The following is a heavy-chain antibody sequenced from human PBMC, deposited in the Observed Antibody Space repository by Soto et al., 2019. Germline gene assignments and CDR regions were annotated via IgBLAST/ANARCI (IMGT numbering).Heavy chain of an antibody. J-gene: IGHJ6*03. Sequence: SETLSLTCTVSGGSISSYYWSWIRQPPGKGLEWIGYIYYSGSTNYNPSLKSRVTISVDTSKNQFSLKLSSVTAADTAVYYCAREYSSSPTYYYYYMDVWGKGTTVTVS. CDR2: IYYSGST. V-gene: IGHV4-59*12. CDR1: GGSISSYY. D-gene: IGHD6-6*01. CDR3: AREYSSSPTYYYYYMDV.